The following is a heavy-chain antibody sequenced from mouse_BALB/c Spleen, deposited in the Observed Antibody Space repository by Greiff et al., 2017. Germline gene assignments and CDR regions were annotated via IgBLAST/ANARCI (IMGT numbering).Heavy chain of an antibody. D-gene: IGHD2-1*01. CDR1: GFSLTDYG. CDR3: AKHYDGNYVYAMDY. CDR2: IWGGGST. Sequence: VKLQESGPGLVAPSQSLSITCTVSGFSLTDYGVSWIRQPPGKGLEWLGVIWGGGSTYYNSALKSRLSISKDNSKSQVFLKMNSLQTDDTAMYYCAKHYDGNYVYAMDYWGQGTSVTVSS. V-gene: IGHV2-6-5*01. J-gene: IGHJ4*01.